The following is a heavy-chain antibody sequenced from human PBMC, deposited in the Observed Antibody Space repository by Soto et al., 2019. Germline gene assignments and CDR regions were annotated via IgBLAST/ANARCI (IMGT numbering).Heavy chain of an antibody. D-gene: IGHD1-26*01. CDR2: VSGPGGGT. Sequence: EGSLRLSCEASGFAFSRFAMSLDRQAPGKGLEWVSTVSGPGGGTYYAVSVKCCFPIPRDNFKSSLYLQMSSLRAETTAISYCAKGKRSTPSYTSFDSWGQGTLVTVSS. J-gene: IGHJ5*01. CDR1: GFAFSRFA. V-gene: IGHV3-23*01. CDR3: AKGKRSTPSYTSFDS.